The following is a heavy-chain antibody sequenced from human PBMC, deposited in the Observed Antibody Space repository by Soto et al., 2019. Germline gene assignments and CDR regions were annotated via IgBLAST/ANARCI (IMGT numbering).Heavy chain of an antibody. CDR2: ITGGGGST. V-gene: IGHV3-23*01. Sequence: GGSLRLSCAASGFTFSSYAMSWVRQAPGKGLECVSIITGGGGSTYFADSVKGRFAISRDNSKNTLYLQMNSLRAEDTAVYYCAVPTGIEVTGPDYWGQGTLVTVSS. CDR3: AVPTGIEVTGPDY. D-gene: IGHD6-19*01. J-gene: IGHJ4*02. CDR1: GFTFSSYA.